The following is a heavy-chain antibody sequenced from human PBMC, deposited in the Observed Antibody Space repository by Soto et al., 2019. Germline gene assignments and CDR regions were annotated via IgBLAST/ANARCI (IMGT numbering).Heavy chain of an antibody. CDR3: VGAAMWTGKGFEA. Sequence: QVQLVESGGGVVQPGRSLRLSCAASGFSFSSYTMHWVRQTPGRGLQWVAVTSYDGTNKYYADSVRGRFTISRDNSNTTLYLQMSNLRADDSAVYCCVGAAMWTGKGFEAWGQGTLLTFSS. V-gene: IGHV3-30*04. J-gene: IGHJ5*02. D-gene: IGHD3-9*01. CDR2: TSYDGTNK. CDR1: GFSFSSYT.